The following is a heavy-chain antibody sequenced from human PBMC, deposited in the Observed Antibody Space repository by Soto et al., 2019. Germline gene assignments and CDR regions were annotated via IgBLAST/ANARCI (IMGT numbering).Heavy chain of an antibody. Sequence: GESLKISCKGSGYSFTSYWIGWVRQMPGKGLEWMGIIYTGDSDTRYSPSFQGQVTISADKSISTAYLQWSSLKASDTAMYYCARLNDTAMDYYYYYGMDVWGQGTTVTVSS. CDR3: ARLNDTAMDYYYYYGMDV. D-gene: IGHD5-18*01. V-gene: IGHV5-51*01. J-gene: IGHJ6*02. CDR1: GYSFTSYW. CDR2: IYTGDSDT.